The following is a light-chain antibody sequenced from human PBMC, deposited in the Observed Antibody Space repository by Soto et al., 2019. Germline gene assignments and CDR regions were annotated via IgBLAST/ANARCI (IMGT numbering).Light chain of an antibody. J-gene: IGLJ3*02. CDR3: AAWDDSLNGWV. V-gene: IGLV1-44*01. CDR2: NNN. Sequence: QSVLTQPPSASGTPGQRVTISCSGSSSNIGGHPVNWYQQLPGTAPKLLIYNNNQRPSGVPDRVSGSRSGTSASLAISGLRSEDEADYYCAAWDDSLNGWVFGGGTKVTVL. CDR1: SSNIGGHP.